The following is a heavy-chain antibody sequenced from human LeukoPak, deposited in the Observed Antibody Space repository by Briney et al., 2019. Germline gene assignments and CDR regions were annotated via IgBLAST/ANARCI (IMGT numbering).Heavy chain of an antibody. CDR3: ARSSSSGSLGYYYMDV. CDR2: ISAYNGNT. V-gene: IGHV1-18*01. J-gene: IGHJ6*03. CDR1: GYTFTSYG. Sequence: GASVKVSCKAPGYTFTSYGISWVRQAPGQGLEWMGWISAYNGNTNYAQKLQGRVTMTTDTSTSTAYMELRSLRSDDTAVYYCARSSSSGSLGYYYMDVWGKGTTVTVSS. D-gene: IGHD6-6*01.